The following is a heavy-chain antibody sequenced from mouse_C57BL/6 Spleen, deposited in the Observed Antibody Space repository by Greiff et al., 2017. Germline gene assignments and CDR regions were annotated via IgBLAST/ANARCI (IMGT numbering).Heavy chain of an antibody. V-gene: IGHV1-80*01. CDR1: GYAFSSYW. J-gene: IGHJ4*01. CDR2: IYPGDGDT. CDR3: ARDGMTGGMDY. Sequence: VQLQQSGAELVKPGASVKISCKASGYAFSSYWMNWVKQRPGKGLEWIGQIYPGDGDTNYNGKFKGKATLTADKSSSTAYMQLSSLTSEASAVYFCARDGMTGGMDYWGQGTSVTVSS. D-gene: IGHD2-3*01.